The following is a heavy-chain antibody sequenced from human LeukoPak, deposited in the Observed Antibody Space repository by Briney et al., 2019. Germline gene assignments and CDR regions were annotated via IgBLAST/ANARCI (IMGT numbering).Heavy chain of an antibody. Sequence: ASVKVSCKASGYTFTSYAMHWVRQAPGQRLEWMGWINAGNGNTKYLQKFQGRVTITRDTSASTAYMELSSLRSEDTAVYYCARSIWFGELFWFDPWGQGTLVTVSS. CDR3: ARSIWFGELFWFDP. J-gene: IGHJ5*02. CDR2: INAGNGNT. CDR1: GYTFTSYA. D-gene: IGHD3-10*01. V-gene: IGHV1-3*01.